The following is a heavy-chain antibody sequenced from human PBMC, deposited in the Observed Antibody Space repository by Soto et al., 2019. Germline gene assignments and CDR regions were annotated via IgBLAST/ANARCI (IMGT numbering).Heavy chain of an antibody. CDR3: ARDRPPLPTPEEAAAGDYYYGMDV. CDR1: GGTFSSYA. D-gene: IGHD6-13*01. Sequence: QVQLVQSGAEVKKPGSSVKVSCKASGGTFSSYAISWVRQAPGQGLEWMGGIIPIFGTANYAQKFQGRVTITADESTSTAYMELSSLRSEDTAVYYCARDRPPLPTPEEAAAGDYYYGMDVWGQGTTVTVSS. CDR2: IIPIFGTA. J-gene: IGHJ6*02. V-gene: IGHV1-69*12.